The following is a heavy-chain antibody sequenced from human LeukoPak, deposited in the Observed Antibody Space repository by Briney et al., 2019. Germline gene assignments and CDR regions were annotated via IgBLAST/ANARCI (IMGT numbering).Heavy chain of an antibody. J-gene: IGHJ2*01. D-gene: IGHD5-12*01. CDR3: ARDPNSGYDMVWYLDL. CDR1: GFTFSTYA. Sequence: PGRSPRLSCAGSGFTFSTYAMHWVRQAPGKGLEWVAVISSDGTKKYYADSVKGRFTISGGNSKDMLYLQMNSLRVGDTAVYYCARDPNSGYDMVWYLDLWGRGTLVTVSS. V-gene: IGHV3-30-3*01. CDR2: ISSDGTKK.